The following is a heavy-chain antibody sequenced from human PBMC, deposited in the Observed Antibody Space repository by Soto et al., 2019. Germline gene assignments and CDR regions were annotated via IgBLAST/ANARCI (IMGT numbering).Heavy chain of an antibody. D-gene: IGHD5-18*01. V-gene: IGHV1-8*01. CDR3: AKDPRGYNYGYGAY. CDR2: MNPNSGNT. J-gene: IGHJ1*01. Sequence: ASVKVSCKASGYTFTSYDINWVRQATGQGLEWMGWMNPNSGNTGYAQKFQGRVTMTRNTSISTAYMELSSLRADDTAVYFCAKDPRGYNYGYGAYWGPGTLVTVSS. CDR1: GYTFTSYD.